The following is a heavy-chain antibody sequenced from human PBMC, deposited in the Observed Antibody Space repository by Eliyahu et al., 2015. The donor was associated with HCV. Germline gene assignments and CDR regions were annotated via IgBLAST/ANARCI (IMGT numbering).Heavy chain of an antibody. CDR1: GGSIRSGSYY. J-gene: IGHJ4*02. Sequence: QVQLQESGPGLVKPSQTLSLTCTVSGGSIRSGSYYWSWIRQPAGKGLEWIGRIYTSGSTNYNPSLKSRLTISVDTSRNQFSLKLSSVTAADTAVYYCARGYYGRGDYWGQGTLVTVSS. V-gene: IGHV4-61*02. CDR2: IYTSGST. CDR3: ARGYYGRGDY. D-gene: IGHD3-10*02.